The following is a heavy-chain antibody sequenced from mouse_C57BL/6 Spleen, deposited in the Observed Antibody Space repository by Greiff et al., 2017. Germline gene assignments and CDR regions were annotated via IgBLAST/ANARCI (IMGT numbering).Heavy chain of an antibody. CDR2: ITPNNGGT. Sequence: EVQLQQSGPELVKPGASVKIPCKASGYTFTDYNMDWVKQSHGKSLEWIGDITPNNGGTIYNQKFKGKATLTVDKSSSTAYMELRSLTSEDTAVYYCARKGAPSRDFDYWGQGTTLTVSS. CDR1: GYTFTDYN. J-gene: IGHJ2*01. CDR3: ARKGAPSRDFDY. D-gene: IGHD3-1*01. V-gene: IGHV1-18*01.